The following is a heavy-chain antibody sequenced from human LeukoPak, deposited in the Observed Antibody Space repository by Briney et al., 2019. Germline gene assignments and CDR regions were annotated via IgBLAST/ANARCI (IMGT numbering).Heavy chain of an antibody. D-gene: IGHD1-7*01. CDR1: GGSISSSSYY. J-gene: IGHJ4*02. Sequence: SETLSLTCTVSGGSISSSSYYWSWIRQPPGKGLEWIGYIYHSGSTYYNPSLKSRVTISVDRSKNQFSLKLSSVTAADTAVYYCARDFVPEYNWNYVLEDWGQGTLVTVSS. CDR3: ARDFVPEYNWNYVLED. V-gene: IGHV4-30-2*01. CDR2: IYHSGST.